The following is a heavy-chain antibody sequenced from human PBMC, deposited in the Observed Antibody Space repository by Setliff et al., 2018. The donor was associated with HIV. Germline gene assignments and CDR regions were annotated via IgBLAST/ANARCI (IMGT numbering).Heavy chain of an antibody. CDR3: ARGRTQWPNYNYFDP. CDR1: GGAISSSYYY. J-gene: IGHJ5*02. D-gene: IGHD6-19*01. Sequence: SETLSLTCTVSGGAISSSYYYWGWIRQPPGKGLQWIGSISYTGKSYYNPALKRRVTVSVDTSKNQFSLKLSSLTAADTAVYYCARGRTQWPNYNYFDPWGLGTLVTVSS. CDR2: ISYTGKS. V-gene: IGHV4-39*01.